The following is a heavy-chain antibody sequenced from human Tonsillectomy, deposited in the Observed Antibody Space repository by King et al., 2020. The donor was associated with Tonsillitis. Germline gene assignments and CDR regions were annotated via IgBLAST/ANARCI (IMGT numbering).Heavy chain of an antibody. V-gene: IGHV3-23*04. D-gene: IGHD1-1*01. CDR1: GFIFSTYA. J-gene: IGHJ6*03. CDR2: TSASGAIT. CDR3: AKNGTNWNDRRYYYYYYMDV. Sequence: VQLVESGGGLVQPGGSLRLSCAASGFIFSTYAMSWVRQAPGKGLEWVSGTSASGAITYYADSVKGRFTISRDNSKSTLYLQMNSLRAEDTAVYYCAKNGTNWNDRRYYYYYYMDVWGKGTTVTVSS.